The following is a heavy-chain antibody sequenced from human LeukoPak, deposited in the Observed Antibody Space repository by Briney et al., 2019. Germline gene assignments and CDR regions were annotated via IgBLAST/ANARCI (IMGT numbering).Heavy chain of an antibody. V-gene: IGHV4-39*01. D-gene: IGHD2-15*01. CDR1: GGSISSSSHY. J-gene: IGHJ4*02. CDR2: IYYSGST. CDR3: ARQVVVAATSVILY. Sequence: KPSETLSLTCTVSGGSISSSSHYWGWIRQPPGKGLEWIGSIYYSGSTYYNPSLKSRVTISVDTSKNQFSLKLSSVTAADTAVYYCARQVVVAATSVILYWGQGTLVTVSS.